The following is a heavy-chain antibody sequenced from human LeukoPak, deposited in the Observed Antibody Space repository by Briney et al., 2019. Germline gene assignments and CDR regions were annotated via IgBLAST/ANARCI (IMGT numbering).Heavy chain of an antibody. V-gene: IGHV4-39*01. J-gene: IGHJ1*01. CDR3: ANYGGIAAAGS. CDR1: GGSISENNHY. D-gene: IGHD6-13*01. Sequence: SETLSLTCTVSGGSISENNHYWGWLRQPPGKGLEWIGTIYHSGSADYNPSLKSRVTISVDTTKNQFSLKVTSVTAADTAMYYCANYGGIAAAGSWGQGTLVTVSS. CDR2: IYHSGSA.